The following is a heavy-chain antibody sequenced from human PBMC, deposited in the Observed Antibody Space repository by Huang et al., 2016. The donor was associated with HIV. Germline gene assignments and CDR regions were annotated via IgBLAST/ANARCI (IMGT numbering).Heavy chain of an antibody. V-gene: IGHV1-46*03. J-gene: IGHJ5*01. CDR3: AREGITPSGTEVSGFDF. CDR1: GFSILIYY. Sequence: QVQLVQSGAEVKKPGASVTISCKASGFSILIYYIHWVRQAPGQGLEWMGIVNPSGGEADYAQKFKVRVTMTRDTSTRTLYMELSSLRSEDTAVYYCAREGITPSGTEVSGFDFWGQGTPVSVSS. D-gene: IGHD6-13*01. CDR2: VNPSGGEA.